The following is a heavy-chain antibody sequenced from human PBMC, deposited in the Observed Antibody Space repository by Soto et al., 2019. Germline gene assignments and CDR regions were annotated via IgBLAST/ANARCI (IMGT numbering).Heavy chain of an antibody. V-gene: IGHV3-30*03. CDR1: GFSFNDYA. J-gene: IGHJ4*02. Sequence: VGVLRLSCATSGFSFNDYAMYWVRQAPGQGLEWVAIISSDGHHQFYLDNLRGRFTVSRDNSKNTLYLQMNSLRPEDTAVYYCSRGTYYPQSSGLHADYWGPGTVVTVSS. CDR2: ISSDGHHQ. CDR3: SRGTYYPQSSGLHADY. D-gene: IGHD3-22*01.